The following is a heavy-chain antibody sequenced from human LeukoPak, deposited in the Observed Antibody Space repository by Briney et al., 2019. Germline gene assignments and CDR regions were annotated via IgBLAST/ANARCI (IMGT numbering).Heavy chain of an antibody. Sequence: SETLSLTCTVSGGSISSYYWSWIRQPPGKGLEWIGSIYYSGSTYYNPSLKSRVTISVDTSKNQFSLKLSSVTAADTAVYYCARVGSPASSSTSCYVDYWGQGTLVTVSS. V-gene: IGHV4-59*12. CDR1: GGSISSYY. J-gene: IGHJ4*02. CDR2: IYYSGST. D-gene: IGHD2-2*01. CDR3: ARVGSPASSSTSCYVDY.